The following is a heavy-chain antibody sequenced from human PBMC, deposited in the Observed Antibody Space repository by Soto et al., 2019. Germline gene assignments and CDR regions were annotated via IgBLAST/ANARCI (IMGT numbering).Heavy chain of an antibody. CDR2: IYYSGST. CDR3: ARVFDSSGYPRYFDY. J-gene: IGHJ4*02. Sequence: PSETLSLTCTVSGGSISSGDYYWSWIRQPPGKGLEWIGYIYYSGSTYYNPSLKSRVTISVDTSKNQFSLKLSSVTAADTAVYYCARVFDSSGYPRYFDYWGQGTLVTVSS. CDR1: GGSISSGDYY. D-gene: IGHD3-22*01. V-gene: IGHV4-30-4*01.